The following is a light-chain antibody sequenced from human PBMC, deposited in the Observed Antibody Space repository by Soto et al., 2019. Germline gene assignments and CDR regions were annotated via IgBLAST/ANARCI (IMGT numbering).Light chain of an antibody. CDR2: SDD. CDR3: AAWDDRLRGYV. J-gene: IGLJ1*01. V-gene: IGLV1-44*01. CDR1: SSNIESNA. Sequence: QSVLTQPPSASGTPGQRVTISCFGSSSNIESNALNWYQHLPGAAPKLLIYSDDKRPSGVPDRFSASKSGTSPSLAISGLQSEDEVDYYWAAWDDRLRGYVFGTGTKLTVL.